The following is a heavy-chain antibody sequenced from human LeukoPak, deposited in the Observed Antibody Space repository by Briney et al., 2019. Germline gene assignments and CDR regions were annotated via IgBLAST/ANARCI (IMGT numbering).Heavy chain of an antibody. D-gene: IGHD6-6*01. Sequence: PGGSLRLSCAASGFTFSTYIMNWVRQAPGKGLEWVANIKQDGSEEVYVDSVKGRFTISRDNAKNSLFLQMNTLRAEDTAVYYCARDPYSSTWSYGMDVWGQGTTVTVSS. CDR2: IKQDGSEE. J-gene: IGHJ6*02. CDR1: GFTFSTYI. CDR3: ARDPYSSTWSYGMDV. V-gene: IGHV3-7*05.